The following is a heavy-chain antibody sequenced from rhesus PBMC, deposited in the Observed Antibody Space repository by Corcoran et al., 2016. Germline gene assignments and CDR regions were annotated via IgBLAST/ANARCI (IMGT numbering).Heavy chain of an antibody. Sequence: QVQLQESGPGLVKPSETLSLTCAVSGYSISSGYYWSWIRQPPGKGLEWIGYITYSGSTNYNPSLNSRVTISRDTSKNQFSLKLSSVTAADTAVYYCARERQQWVQSNYFDYWGQGVLVTVSS. CDR3: ARERQQWVQSNYFDY. CDR1: GYSISSGYY. CDR2: ITYSGST. D-gene: IGHD5-24*01. V-gene: IGHV4-122*02. J-gene: IGHJ4*01.